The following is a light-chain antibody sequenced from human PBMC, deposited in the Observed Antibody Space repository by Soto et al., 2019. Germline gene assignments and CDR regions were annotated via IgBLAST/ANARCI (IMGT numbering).Light chain of an antibody. CDR3: SSYTSSSTLV. CDR1: SSDVGAYNY. V-gene: IGLV2-14*03. Sequence: QSVLTQPASVSGSPGQSITISCTGTSSDVGAYNYVSWYQQHPGKAPKLIIYAVSNRPSGVSNRFSGSKSGNTASLTISGLQAEDEADYYCSSYTSSSTLVFGGGTQLTVL. J-gene: IGLJ2*01. CDR2: AVS.